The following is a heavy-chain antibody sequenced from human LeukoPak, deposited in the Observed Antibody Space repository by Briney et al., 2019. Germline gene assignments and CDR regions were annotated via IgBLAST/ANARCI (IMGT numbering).Heavy chain of an antibody. CDR1: GGTFSSYA. Sequence: GASVKVSCEASGGTFSSYAISWVRQAPGQGLEWMGGIIPIFGTANYAQKFQGRVTITADKSTSTAYMELSSLRSEDTAVYYCAREGVHDYGDYGGIFDYWGQGTLVTVSS. D-gene: IGHD4-17*01. CDR2: IIPIFGTA. J-gene: IGHJ4*02. CDR3: AREGVHDYGDYGGIFDY. V-gene: IGHV1-69*06.